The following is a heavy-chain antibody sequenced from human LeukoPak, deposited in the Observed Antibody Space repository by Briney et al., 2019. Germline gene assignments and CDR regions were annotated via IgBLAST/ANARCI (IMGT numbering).Heavy chain of an antibody. V-gene: IGHV3-74*01. CDR2: IKYDGSHT. J-gene: IGHJ5*02. CDR1: GFIFSNYW. Sequence: GGSLRLSCAASGFIFSNYWMLWVRQAPGKGLVWVSRIKYDGSHTDYADSVKGRFTISRDNAKNTLFLQMNSLRAEDTAVYYCATARRQGYNLVDSWGQGTLVTVS. CDR3: ATARRQGYNLVDS. D-gene: IGHD5-24*01.